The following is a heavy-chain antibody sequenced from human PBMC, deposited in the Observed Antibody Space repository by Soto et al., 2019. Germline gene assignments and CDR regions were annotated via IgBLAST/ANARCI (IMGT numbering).Heavy chain of an antibody. CDR3: AKDTSSSPYYMDV. CDR2: ITGSTGTT. J-gene: IGHJ6*03. V-gene: IGHV3-23*01. Sequence: EVQVLESGGGSVQPGGSLRLSCAASGFTFSNFAMSWVRHATGKGLEWVSEITGSTGTTYYADSVKGRFIISRDNSKNTVHLQMNSLRAEDTAVYYCAKDTSSSPYYMDVWGKGTTVTVSS. CDR1: GFTFSNFA. D-gene: IGHD2-2*01.